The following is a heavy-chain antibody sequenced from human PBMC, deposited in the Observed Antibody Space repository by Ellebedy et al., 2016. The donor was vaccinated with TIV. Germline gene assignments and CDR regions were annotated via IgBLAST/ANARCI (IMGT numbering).Heavy chain of an antibody. J-gene: IGHJ3*02. V-gene: IGHV3-9*01. Sequence: GGSLRLSXAVSGFTFSNYTMHWVRQAPGKGLEWVSGISWNSGSIGYADSVKGRFTISRDNAKNSLYLQMNSLRAEDTALYYYTYKVAGILTGQAGAFDIWGQGTMVTVSS. D-gene: IGHD3-9*01. CDR2: ISWNSGSI. CDR3: TYKVAGILTGQAGAFDI. CDR1: GFTFSNYT.